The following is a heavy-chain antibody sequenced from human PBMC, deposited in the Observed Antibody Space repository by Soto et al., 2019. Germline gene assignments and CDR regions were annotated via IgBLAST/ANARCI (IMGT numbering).Heavy chain of an antibody. CDR1: GGSISSGGYS. J-gene: IGHJ4*02. D-gene: IGHD4-17*01. Sequence: QLQLQESGSGLVKPSQTLSLTCAVSGGSISSGGYSWSWIRQPPGKGLEWIGYIYHSGSTYYNPSLKRRVTRSLDRSKKQFSLKLSSVTAAETAVYYCARGMTTVTTLDYWGQGTLVTVSS. CDR3: ARGMTTVTTLDY. V-gene: IGHV4-30-2*01. CDR2: IYHSGST.